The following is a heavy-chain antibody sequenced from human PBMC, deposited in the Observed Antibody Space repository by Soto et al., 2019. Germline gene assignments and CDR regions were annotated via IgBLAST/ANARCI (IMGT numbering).Heavy chain of an antibody. Sequence: QVQLVESGGDVVQPGRSLRLSCAASGFTFSTYGMHWVRQAPGKGLEWVSVISNDGVIKHYADSVKGRFTISRDNSNNSIYLQMSSLRPEDTAVYYCAKVSGAARPDFDFWGQGTLVTVSS. V-gene: IGHV3-30*18. CDR1: GFTFSTYG. D-gene: IGHD6-6*01. CDR2: ISNDGVIK. CDR3: AKVSGAARPDFDF. J-gene: IGHJ4*02.